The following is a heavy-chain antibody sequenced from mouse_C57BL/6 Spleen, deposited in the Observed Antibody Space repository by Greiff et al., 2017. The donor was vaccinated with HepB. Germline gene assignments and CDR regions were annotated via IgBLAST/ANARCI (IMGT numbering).Heavy chain of an antibody. J-gene: IGHJ3*01. CDR2: ISSGGSYT. Sequence: EVQGVESGGDLVKPGGSLKLSCAASGFTFSSYGMSWVRQTPDKRLEWVATISSGGSYTYYPDSVKGRFTISRDNAKNTLYLQMSSLKSEDTAMYYCAQTAQATWFAYWGQGTLVTVSA. CDR1: GFTFSSYG. CDR3: AQTAQATWFAY. V-gene: IGHV5-6*01. D-gene: IGHD3-2*02.